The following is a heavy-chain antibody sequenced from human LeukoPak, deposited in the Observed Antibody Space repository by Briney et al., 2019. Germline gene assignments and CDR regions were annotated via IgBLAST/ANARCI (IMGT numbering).Heavy chain of an antibody. CDR3: ARGRSERSFDY. Sequence: SETLSLTCTVSGGSISRYYWSGIRQPPGKGLEWIGYIYYRGSTNYNPSLKSRVTISVDTSKNQFSLKLSSVTAADTAIYYCARGRSERSFDYWGQGTLVTVSS. D-gene: IGHD1-1*01. CDR2: IYYRGST. J-gene: IGHJ4*02. V-gene: IGHV4-59*01. CDR1: GGSISRYY.